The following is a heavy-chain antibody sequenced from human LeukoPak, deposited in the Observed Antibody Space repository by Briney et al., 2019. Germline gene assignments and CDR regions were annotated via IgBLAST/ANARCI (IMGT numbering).Heavy chain of an antibody. Sequence: SETLSLTCAVYGGSFSGYYWSWIRQPPGKGLEWIGEINHSGSTNYNPSLKSRVTISVDTSKNQFSLKLSSVTAADTAVYYCAREGGYHGRYYFDYWGQGTLVTVSS. CDR1: GGSFSGYY. J-gene: IGHJ4*02. CDR2: INHSGST. CDR3: AREGGYHGRYYFDY. V-gene: IGHV4-34*01. D-gene: IGHD5-12*01.